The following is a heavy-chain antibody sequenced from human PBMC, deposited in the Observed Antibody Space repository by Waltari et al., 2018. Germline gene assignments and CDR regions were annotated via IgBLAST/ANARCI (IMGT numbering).Heavy chain of an antibody. CDR3: AKVGGIAAAEFQFDF. CDR2: SSGPGVTT. J-gene: IGHJ4*02. Sequence: EVQLLESGGGLVQPGGSLRLSCAASGFTFISYAMSWVRQAPGKGLEWVSSSSGPGVTTFDADAGKGRFSISRDNSKNTLYLQINGLRADDTAVYYCAKVGGIAAAEFQFDFWGRGTLVTVSS. V-gene: IGHV3-23*01. D-gene: IGHD6-13*01. CDR1: GFTFISYA.